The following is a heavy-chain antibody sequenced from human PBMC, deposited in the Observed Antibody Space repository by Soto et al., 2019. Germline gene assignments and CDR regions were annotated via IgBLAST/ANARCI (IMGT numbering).Heavy chain of an antibody. J-gene: IGHJ4*02. CDR1: GFIFSSYG. Sequence: GGSLRLSCAASGFIFSSYGMHWVRQAPGKGLEWVAVIWYDGNNKYYADSVKGRFSISRDNSKNTLFLQMNSLKVDVTAVYYCAARIGAATMFDYWGRGTLVTVSS. CDR3: AARIGAATMFDY. V-gene: IGHV3-33*01. D-gene: IGHD6-13*01. CDR2: IWYDGNNK.